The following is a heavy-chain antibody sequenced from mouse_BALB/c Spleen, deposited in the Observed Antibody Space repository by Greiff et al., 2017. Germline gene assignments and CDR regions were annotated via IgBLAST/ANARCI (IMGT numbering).Heavy chain of an antibody. CDR3: AREDYGYEAY. J-gene: IGHJ3*01. CDR2: ISYDGSN. CDR1: GYSITSCYY. Sequence: EVQLVESGPGLVKPSQSLSLTCSVTGYSITSCYYWNWIRQFPGNKLEWMGYISYDGSNNYNPSLKNRISITRDTSKNQFFLKLNSVTTEDTATYYCAREDYGYEAYWGQGTLVTVSA. D-gene: IGHD1-2*01. V-gene: IGHV3-6*02.